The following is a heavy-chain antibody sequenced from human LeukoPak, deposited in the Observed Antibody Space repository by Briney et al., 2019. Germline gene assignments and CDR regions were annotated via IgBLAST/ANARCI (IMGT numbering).Heavy chain of an antibody. D-gene: IGHD6-13*01. Sequence: ASVKVSCKASGGTFSSYAINWVRQATGQGLEWMGWMNPNSGNTGYAQKFQGRVTITRNTSISTAYMELSSLRSEDTAVYYCARGGRFIAAAGNAYYYYYYMDVWGKGTTVTVSS. CDR1: GGTFSSYA. CDR3: ARGGRFIAAAGNAYYYYYYMDV. J-gene: IGHJ6*03. CDR2: MNPNSGNT. V-gene: IGHV1-8*03.